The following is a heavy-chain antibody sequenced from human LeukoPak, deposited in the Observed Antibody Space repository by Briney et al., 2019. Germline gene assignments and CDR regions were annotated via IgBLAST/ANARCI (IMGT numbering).Heavy chain of an antibody. V-gene: IGHV1-69*16. J-gene: IGHJ4*02. Sequence: SVKVSCKASGGTFSSYIISWVRQAPGHGLEWMGRVIPILCIANYAQKFQGRVTITTDASTSTAYMELSSLRSEDTAVYYCARDRGDYDILTGYYPGHYFDYWGQGTLVTVSS. CDR1: GGTFSSYI. CDR2: VIPILCIA. CDR3: ARDRGDYDILTGYYPGHYFDY. D-gene: IGHD3-9*01.